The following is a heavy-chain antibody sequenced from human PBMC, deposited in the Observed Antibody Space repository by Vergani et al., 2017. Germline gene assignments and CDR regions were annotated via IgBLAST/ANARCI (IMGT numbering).Heavy chain of an antibody. J-gene: IGHJ3*02. CDR3: AREGVPDAFYI. V-gene: IGHV3-48*01. Sequence: EVQLVESGGGLVQPGGSLRLSCAASGFTFSSSSMHWVRQAPGKGLEWVSAIRSADTNTYYADSVEGRFAISRDNAKTSLYLQMNSLRVEDTAVYYCAREGVPDAFYIWGQGTMVTVSS. CDR2: IRSADTNT. CDR1: GFTFSSSS. D-gene: IGHD4/OR15-4a*01.